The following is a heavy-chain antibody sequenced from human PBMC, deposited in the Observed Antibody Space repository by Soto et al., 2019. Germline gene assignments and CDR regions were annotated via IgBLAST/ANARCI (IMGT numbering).Heavy chain of an antibody. Sequence: QVQLVQSGAEVKKPGASVKVSCKASGYTFTSYDINWVRQATGQGLEWMGWMNPNSGNTGYALKFQGRVTMTRNTSISTAYMELSSLRSEDTAVYYCARGLYCTNGVCYLGYYYYYMDVWGKGTTVTVSS. CDR3: ARGLYCTNGVCYLGYYYYYMDV. V-gene: IGHV1-8*01. D-gene: IGHD2-8*01. J-gene: IGHJ6*03. CDR1: GYTFTSYD. CDR2: MNPNSGNT.